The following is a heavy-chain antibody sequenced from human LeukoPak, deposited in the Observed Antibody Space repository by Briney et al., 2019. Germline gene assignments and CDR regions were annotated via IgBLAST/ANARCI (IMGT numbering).Heavy chain of an antibody. CDR1: GFTFNYNG. CDR3: AKDGGGDYGDYAGDY. D-gene: IGHD4-17*01. Sequence: GGYLRFSCAAYGFTFNYNGMNWVRQAPGKGLEGVAFISDDGANNYYTESVRGRFTIDRDNSKNNMYLQRNSLRPEDTAVYYCAKDGGGDYGDYAGDYWGQGTLVTVSS. J-gene: IGHJ4*02. V-gene: IGHV3-30*18. CDR2: ISDDGANN.